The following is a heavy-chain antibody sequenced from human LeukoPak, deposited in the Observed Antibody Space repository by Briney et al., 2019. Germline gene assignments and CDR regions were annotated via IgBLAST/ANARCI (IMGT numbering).Heavy chain of an antibody. J-gene: IGHJ3*02. CDR1: GYSFTSYW. Sequence: GESLRISCKGSGYSFTSYWISWVRQMPGKGLEWMGRIDPSDSYTNYSPSFQGHVTISADKSISTAYLQWSSLKASDTAMYYRARPQTDILTGYYNGAFDIWGQGTMVTVSS. CDR2: IDPSDSYT. CDR3: ARPQTDILTGYYNGAFDI. V-gene: IGHV5-10-1*01. D-gene: IGHD3-9*01.